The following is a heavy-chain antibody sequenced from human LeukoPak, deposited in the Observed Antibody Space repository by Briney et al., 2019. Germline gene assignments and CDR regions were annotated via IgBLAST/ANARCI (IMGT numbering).Heavy chain of an antibody. CDR2: IKQHGSEK. CDR3: ARIGIDYLASYHFDY. CDR1: GFTFNYTW. J-gene: IGHJ4*02. D-gene: IGHD2/OR15-2a*01. Sequence: PGGSLRLSCAASGFTFNYTWMSRVRQAPGRGLEWVATIKQHGSEKLYVDSVKGRFTISRDNTKSSLYLQMNRLGAEDTAVYYCARIGIDYLASYHFDYWGQGTLVTVSS. V-gene: IGHV3-7*01.